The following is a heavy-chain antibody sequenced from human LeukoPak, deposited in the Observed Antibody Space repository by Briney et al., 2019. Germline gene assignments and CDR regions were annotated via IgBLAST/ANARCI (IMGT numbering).Heavy chain of an antibody. D-gene: IGHD2-2*01. J-gene: IGHJ4*02. CDR2: ITSNGGST. Sequence: PGGSLTLSCSASGFTFSSYAMNWVRQAPGKGLEYVSAITSNGGSTDYADSVKGRFTIARDNSKNTLYLQRSSLRAEDTAVYYCVKGRCSGSSCYGGDDWGQGTLVTVSS. V-gene: IGHV3-64D*06. CDR3: VKGRCSGSSCYGGDD. CDR1: GFTFSSYA.